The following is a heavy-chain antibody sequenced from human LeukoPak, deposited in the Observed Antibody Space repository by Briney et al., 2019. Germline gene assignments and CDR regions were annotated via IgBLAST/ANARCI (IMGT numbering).Heavy chain of an antibody. J-gene: IGHJ4*02. D-gene: IGHD6-13*01. CDR2: MNPNSGNT. CDR1: GYTFTSYD. V-gene: IGHV1-8*03. CDR3: ARCPKSGYSSSCDY. Sequence: ASVNVSCKASGYTFTSYDINWVRQATGQGLEWMGWMNPNSGNTGYAQKFQGRVTITRNTSISTAYMELSSLRSEDTAVYYCARCPKSGYSSSCDYWGQGTLVTVSS.